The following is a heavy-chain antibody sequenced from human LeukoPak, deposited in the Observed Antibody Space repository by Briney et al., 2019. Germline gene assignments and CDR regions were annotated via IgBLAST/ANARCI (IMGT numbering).Heavy chain of an antibody. Sequence: ASVKVSCKASGYTFTDYYMHWVRQAPGQGLEWMGWINHNSGGTKFAQKFQDRVTLTRDTSISTAYMELSRLRSDDTAVYYCARETRYNWNYGGYWGQGTLVTVSS. J-gene: IGHJ4*02. V-gene: IGHV1-2*02. CDR3: ARETRYNWNYGGY. D-gene: IGHD1-7*01. CDR2: INHNSGGT. CDR1: GYTFTDYY.